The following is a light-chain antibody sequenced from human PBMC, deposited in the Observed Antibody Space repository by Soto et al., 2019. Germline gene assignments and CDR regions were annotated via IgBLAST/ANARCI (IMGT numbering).Light chain of an antibody. J-gene: IGKJ5*01. Sequence: DIQMTQSPSSVSASVGDRVTITCRASQDISRWLAWYQQKPGKAPKLLIYGASSLQGWVPTRFSGSGSGTDFTLTINSLQPADFATYSCQQANNFPPTFGQGTRLEIK. CDR3: QQANNFPPT. V-gene: IGKV1-12*01. CDR1: QDISRW. CDR2: GAS.